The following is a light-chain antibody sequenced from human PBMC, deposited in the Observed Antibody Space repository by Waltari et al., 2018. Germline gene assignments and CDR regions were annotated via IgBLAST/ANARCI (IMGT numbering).Light chain of an antibody. J-gene: IGLJ2*01. CDR2: ENV. CDR3: ATWDSSLRSVV. V-gene: IGLV1-51*02. CDR1: SSNIGDNY. Sequence: QSVLTQPPSVSAAPGQKVTISCSGSSSNIGDNYVSWYQQLPGPAPKLLIFENVKRPSGIPDRFSGSKSGTSGTLGITGLLTGDEADYYCATWDSSLRSVVFGGGTKLTVL.